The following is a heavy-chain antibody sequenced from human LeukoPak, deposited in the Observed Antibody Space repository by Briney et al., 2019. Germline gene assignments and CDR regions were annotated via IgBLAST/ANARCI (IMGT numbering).Heavy chain of an antibody. V-gene: IGHV1-46*01. Sequence: GASVKVSCEASGGTFSSYAISWVRQAPGQGLEWMGIINPSGGSTSYAQKFQGRVTMTRDMSTSTVYMELSSLRSEDTAVYYCATAVMTTVTRANAFDIWGQGTMVTVSS. D-gene: IGHD4-17*01. CDR1: GGTFSSYA. J-gene: IGHJ3*02. CDR3: ATAVMTTVTRANAFDI. CDR2: INPSGGST.